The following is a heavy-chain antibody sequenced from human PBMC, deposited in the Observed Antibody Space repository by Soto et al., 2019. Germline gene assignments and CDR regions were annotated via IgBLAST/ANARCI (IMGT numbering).Heavy chain of an antibody. V-gene: IGHV1-2*04. Sequence: ASVKVSCKASGYTFTDYYMHCVRQAPGQGLEWMGWINLNSGGTNYAQNFQGWVTMTRDTSISTAYMELSRLRSDDTAVYYCARPSRNAFDIWGQGTMVTVSS. CDR3: ARPSRNAFDI. CDR1: GYTFTDYY. J-gene: IGHJ3*02. CDR2: INLNSGGT.